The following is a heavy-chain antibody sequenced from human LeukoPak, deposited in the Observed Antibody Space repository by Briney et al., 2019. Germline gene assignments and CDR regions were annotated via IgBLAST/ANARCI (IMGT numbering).Heavy chain of an antibody. Sequence: GGSLRLSCAASGFTFSSYGMHWVRQAPGKGLEWVAVIWYDGSNKYYADSVKGRFTISRDNSKNTLYLQMNRLRAEDTAVYYCAKGDDLWSGYTPPDSWGQGTLVTVSS. CDR1: GFTFSSYG. D-gene: IGHD3-3*01. V-gene: IGHV3-33*06. J-gene: IGHJ4*02. CDR2: IWYDGSNK. CDR3: AKGDDLWSGYTPPDS.